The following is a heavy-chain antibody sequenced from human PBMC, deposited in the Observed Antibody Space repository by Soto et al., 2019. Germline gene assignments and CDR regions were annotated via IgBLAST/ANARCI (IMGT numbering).Heavy chain of an antibody. CDR2: TKHKAASYTT. J-gene: IGHJ4*02. V-gene: IGHV3-72*01. CDR3: VTLQFSRWFY. CDR1: GFTLSDHF. Sequence: PVGSLRLSCAASGFTLSDHFMEWVRRAPGKGLEWVGRTKHKAASYTTDYAASVNGRFTISRDDSENSLYLQMNSLKTEDTAMYYCVTLQFSRWFYWGLGTLVTVSS. D-gene: IGHD3-3*01.